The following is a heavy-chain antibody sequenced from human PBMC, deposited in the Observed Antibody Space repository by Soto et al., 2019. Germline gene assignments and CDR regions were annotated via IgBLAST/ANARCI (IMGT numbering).Heavy chain of an antibody. V-gene: IGHV1-18*01. Sequence: ASVKVSCKASGYTFTSYGMSWVRQAPGQGLEWMGWISAYNGNTNYAQKLQGRVTMTTDTSTSTAYMELRSLRSDDTAVYYCARAYVDTAMVTDYFDYWGQGTLVTVSS. CDR1: GYTFTSYG. CDR3: ARAYVDTAMVTDYFDY. D-gene: IGHD5-18*01. CDR2: ISAYNGNT. J-gene: IGHJ4*02.